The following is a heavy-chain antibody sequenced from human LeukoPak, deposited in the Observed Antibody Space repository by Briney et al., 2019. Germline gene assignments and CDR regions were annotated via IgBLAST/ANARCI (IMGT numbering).Heavy chain of an antibody. J-gene: IGHJ4*02. V-gene: IGHV1-69*06. Sequence: SVKVSCKASGGTFSSYAISWVRQAPGQGLEWMGGIIPIFGTANYAQKFQGRVTITADKSTSTAYMELSSLRSEDTAVYYCASGPGSYQVYYFDYWGQGTLVTVSS. CDR2: IIPIFGTA. CDR3: ASGPGSYQVYYFDY. CDR1: GGTFSSYA. D-gene: IGHD3-10*01.